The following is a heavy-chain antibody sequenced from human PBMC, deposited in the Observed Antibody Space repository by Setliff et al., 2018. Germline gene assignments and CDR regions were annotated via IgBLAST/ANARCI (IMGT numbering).Heavy chain of an antibody. CDR1: GYDFSKYW. CDR3: TRHEDRNKCTSSSCYRENDAFDV. D-gene: IGHD2-2*01. Sequence: GESLKISCQASGYDFSKYWIGWVRQMPGEGLDWMGIIFPSDSDTRYGPSFQGQVTISAAKSITTVYLQINSLKASDTAIYYCTRHEDRNKCTSSSCYRENDAFDVWGQGAMVTVSS. CDR2: IFPSDSDT. V-gene: IGHV5-51*01. J-gene: IGHJ3*01.